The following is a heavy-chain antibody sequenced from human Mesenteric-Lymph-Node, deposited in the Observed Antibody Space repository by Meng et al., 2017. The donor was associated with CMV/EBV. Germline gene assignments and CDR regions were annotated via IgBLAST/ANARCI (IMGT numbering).Heavy chain of an antibody. CDR3: ARVSRGDYASYYLDF. CDR2: ISSRGDSI. V-gene: IGHV3-21*01. Sequence: GGSLRLSCAASGFAFSSYSMNWVRQAPGKGLEWISSISSRGDSIFYADSVKGRFTISRDNAKNSLFLQMHSLRGEDTAVYYCARVSRGDYASYYLDFWGQGTLVTVSS. D-gene: IGHD4-17*01. J-gene: IGHJ4*02. CDR1: GFAFSSYS.